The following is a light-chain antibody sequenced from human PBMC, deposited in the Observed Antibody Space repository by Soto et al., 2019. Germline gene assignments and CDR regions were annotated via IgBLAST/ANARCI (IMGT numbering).Light chain of an antibody. CDR2: DNS. CDR1: SSNIGDNY. CDR3: GTWDSSLNINYV. V-gene: IGLV1-51*01. J-gene: IGLJ1*01. Sequence: QSVLTQPPSVSAAPGQKVTISCSGSSSNIGDNYVSWYQQLPGTAPKLLIYDNSKRPSRIPDRFSGSKSGTSATLGITGLQTGDEADYYCGTWDSSLNINYVFGTGTKVTVL.